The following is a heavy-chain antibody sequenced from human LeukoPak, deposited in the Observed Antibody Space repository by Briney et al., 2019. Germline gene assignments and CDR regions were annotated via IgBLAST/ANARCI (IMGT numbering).Heavy chain of an antibody. V-gene: IGHV4-30-4*01. CDR2: FSYGGST. D-gene: IGHD6-19*01. J-gene: IGHJ6*04. CDR3: ARDRAGSVAYYYGMDV. CDR1: GGSISSGDYY. Sequence: SETLSLTCTVSGGSISSGDYYWSWIRQPPGKGLEWIGCFSYGGSTYYNPSLKSRIPISLDTSKNQFSPKLSSVTAADTAVYYCARDRAGSVAYYYGMDVWGKGTTVTVSS.